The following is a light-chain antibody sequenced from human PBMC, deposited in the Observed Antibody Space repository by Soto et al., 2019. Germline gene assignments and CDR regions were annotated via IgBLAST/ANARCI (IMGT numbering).Light chain of an antibody. J-gene: IGLJ2*01. CDR1: SSNIGSYT. Sequence: QSVLTQPPSASGTPGQRVTISCSGSSSNIGSYTVSWFQHLPGTAPKLLIYSNSQRPSGVPDRFSASKSGTSASLAISGLQSEDESDYYCATWDDSLNAVVFGGGTKVTVL. CDR3: ATWDDSLNAVV. CDR2: SNS. V-gene: IGLV1-44*01.